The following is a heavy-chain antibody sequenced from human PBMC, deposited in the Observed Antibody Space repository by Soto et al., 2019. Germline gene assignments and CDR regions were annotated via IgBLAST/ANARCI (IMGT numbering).Heavy chain of an antibody. Sequence: QVQLVESGGGVVQPGRSLRLSCVASGFTFSTYIMHWVRQAPGKGLEWVAVISYDGSNKYYADSVKGRFTISRDNSKNTLYLQMNSLRAEDTAVYHRARVSLEYGDYSEIDFWGQGTLVTVSS. V-gene: IGHV3-30-3*01. J-gene: IGHJ4*02. CDR1: GFTFSTYI. CDR3: ARVSLEYGDYSEIDF. CDR2: ISYDGSNK. D-gene: IGHD4-17*01.